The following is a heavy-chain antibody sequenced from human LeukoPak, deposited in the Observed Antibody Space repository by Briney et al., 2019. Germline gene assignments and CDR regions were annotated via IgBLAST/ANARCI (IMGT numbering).Heavy chain of an antibody. J-gene: IGHJ4*02. CDR3: XRXXPXFDY. CDR2: ISGSSSSYI. Sequence: XNXVRQAPGXGLEWVSCISGSSSSYIYYADSVKGRFTISXDNAXNSLYLQMDSLRAEDTALYXXXRXXPXFDYWGXGXLVTVSS. V-gene: IGHV3-21*01.